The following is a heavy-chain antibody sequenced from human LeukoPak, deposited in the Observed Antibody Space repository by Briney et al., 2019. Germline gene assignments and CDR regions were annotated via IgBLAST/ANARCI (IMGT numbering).Heavy chain of an antibody. CDR2: MNPNSGNT. D-gene: IGHD3-10*01. Sequence: ASVKVSCKASGYTFTSYDINWVRQATGQGLEWMGWMNPNSGNTGYAQKFQGRVTMTRNTSISTAYMELSSLRSEDTAVYYCARGLKITMVRGVMYWFDPWGQGTLVTVSS. CDR1: GYTFTSYD. J-gene: IGHJ5*02. CDR3: ARGLKITMVRGVMYWFDP. V-gene: IGHV1-8*01.